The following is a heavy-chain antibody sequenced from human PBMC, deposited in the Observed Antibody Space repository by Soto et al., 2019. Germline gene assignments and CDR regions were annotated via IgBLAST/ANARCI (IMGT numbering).Heavy chain of an antibody. CDR1: GGSFSGYY. CDR3: ARARYCSSSSCPGYFQH. J-gene: IGHJ1*01. Sequence: QVQLQQWGAGLLKPSETLSLTCAVYGGSFSGYYWSWIRQPPGKGLEWIGEINHSGRTNYNPSLKSRVTISVDTSKNQFSLKLSSVTAADTAVYYCARARYCSSSSCPGYFQHWGQGTLVTVSS. CDR2: INHSGRT. D-gene: IGHD2-2*01. V-gene: IGHV4-34*01.